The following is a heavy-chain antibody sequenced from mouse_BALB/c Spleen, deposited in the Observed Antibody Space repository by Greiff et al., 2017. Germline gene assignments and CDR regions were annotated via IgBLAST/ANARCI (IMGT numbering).Heavy chain of an antibody. CDR3: AREVSFAY. V-gene: IGHV5-4*02. Sequence: EVHLVESGGGLVKPGGSLKLSCAASGFTFSDYYMYWVRQTPEKRLEWVATISDGGSYTYYPDSVKGRFTISRDNAKNNLYLQMSSLKSEDTAMYYCAREVSFAYWGQGTLVTVSA. CDR2: ISDGGSYT. J-gene: IGHJ3*01. CDR1: GFTFSDYY.